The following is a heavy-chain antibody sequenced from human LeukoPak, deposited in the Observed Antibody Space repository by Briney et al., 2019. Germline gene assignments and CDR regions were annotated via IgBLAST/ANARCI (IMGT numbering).Heavy chain of an antibody. CDR2: FVSSSSST. V-gene: IGHV3-11*06. CDR3: ARGILSSGLYDY. J-gene: IGHJ4*02. D-gene: IGHD6-19*01. CDR1: GFIFTDYY. Sequence: GGSLRLSCAASGFIFTDYYMSWIRQAPGRGLEWVSFFVSSSSSTNYADSVKGRDSISRDNAKNSLYLQKSSLRVEGTAVYYCARGILSSGLYDYWGQGTLVTVSS.